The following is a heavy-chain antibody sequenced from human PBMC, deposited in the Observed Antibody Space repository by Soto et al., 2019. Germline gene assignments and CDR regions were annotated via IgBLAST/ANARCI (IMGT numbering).Heavy chain of an antibody. CDR3: AREPVAGITGLDC. Sequence: GGSLRLSCAASGFNVGAFAVNWVRQAPGKGLEWVSGISVSDAFIYYADSVRGRFSISRDASENILYLQMNSLRVDDTALDYCAREPVAGITGLDCWGPETLGTVSS. CDR2: ISVSDAFI. CDR1: GFNVGAFA. V-gene: IGHV3-23*01. J-gene: IGHJ4*02. D-gene: IGHD1-20*01.